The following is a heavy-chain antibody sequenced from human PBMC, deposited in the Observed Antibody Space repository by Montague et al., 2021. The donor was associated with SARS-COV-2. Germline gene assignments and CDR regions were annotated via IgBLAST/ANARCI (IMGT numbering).Heavy chain of an antibody. J-gene: IGHJ4*02. Sequence: SETLSLTCAVSDGSISSPNWWNWVRQPPGKGLEWIGEIYYTGNTNYNPSLKSRVTIFIDKSKNHFSPQLSSVTAADTAVYYCARHYSATLPAVYWGQGTLVTVSS. CDR1: DGSISSPNW. V-gene: IGHV4-4*02. CDR3: ARHYSATLPAVY. CDR2: IYYTGNT. D-gene: IGHD2-15*01.